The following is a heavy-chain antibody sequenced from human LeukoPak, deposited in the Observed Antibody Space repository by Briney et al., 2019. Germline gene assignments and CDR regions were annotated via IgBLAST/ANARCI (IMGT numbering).Heavy chain of an antibody. CDR1: GYTLTELS. D-gene: IGHD2-15*01. CDR2: FDPEDGET. V-gene: IGHV1-24*01. Sequence: ASVKVSCKVSGYTLTELSMHWVRQAPGKGLEWMGGFDPEDGETIYAQKFQGRVTMTEDTSTDTAYMELSSLRSEDTAVYYCATRGYCSGGSCYWFDPWGQGTLVTVSS. CDR3: ATRGYCSGGSCYWFDP. J-gene: IGHJ5*02.